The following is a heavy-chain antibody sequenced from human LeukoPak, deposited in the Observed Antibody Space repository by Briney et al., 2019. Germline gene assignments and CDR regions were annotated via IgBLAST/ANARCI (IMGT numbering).Heavy chain of an antibody. CDR2: INTNTGNP. CDR3: AREGAPLAAAGTRGIYGMDV. V-gene: IGHV7-4-1*02. Sequence: GASVKVSCKASGYTFTSYAMNWVRQAPGQGLEWMGWINTNTGNPTYAQGFTGRFVFSLDTSVSTAYLQISSLKAEDTAVYYCAREGAPLAAAGTRGIYGMDVWGQGTTVTVSS. J-gene: IGHJ6*02. D-gene: IGHD6-13*01. CDR1: GYTFTSYA.